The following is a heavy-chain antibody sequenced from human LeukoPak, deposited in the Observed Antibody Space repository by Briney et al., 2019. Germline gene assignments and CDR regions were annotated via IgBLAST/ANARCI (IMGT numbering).Heavy chain of an antibody. CDR1: GFSFSTYA. CDR2: ISDNGGRT. D-gene: IGHD3-22*01. J-gene: IGHJ4*02. Sequence: EPGGSLRLSCAASGFSFSTYAMSWVRQAPGKGLEWVSSISDNGGRTYFADSVNGRLTISRDNSKNTLYLQLDSLRAEDTAVYYCARQVFGSSGSFYHFDYWGQGALVTVSS. CDR3: ARQVFGSSGSFYHFDY. V-gene: IGHV3-23*01.